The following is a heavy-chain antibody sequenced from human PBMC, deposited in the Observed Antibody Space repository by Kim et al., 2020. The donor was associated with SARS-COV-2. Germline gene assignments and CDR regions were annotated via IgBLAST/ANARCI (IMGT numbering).Heavy chain of an antibody. CDR2: ISSANTHI. Sequence: GGSLRLSCVASGFTFNSYTMNWVRQAPGKGLEWVASISSANTHIYHAESVKGRFTVSRDNAKSLLLLQMNSLRVEDTAMYFCAREGGNAGEDFDYWGQGTLVTVSS. V-gene: IGHV3-21*06. D-gene: IGHD1-26*01. CDR3: AREGGNAGEDFDY. J-gene: IGHJ4*02. CDR1: GFTFNSYT.